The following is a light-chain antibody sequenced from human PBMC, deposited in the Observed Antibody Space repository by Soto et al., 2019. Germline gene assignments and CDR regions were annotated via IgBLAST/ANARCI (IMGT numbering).Light chain of an antibody. V-gene: IGKV3D-20*02. CDR1: QSVSSNS. J-gene: IGKJ5*01. CDR3: QKRSNWPIN. CDR2: GAS. Sequence: EIVLTPSPATLSFSPGERATLSCRASQSVSSNSLAWYQQKPGQAPRLLIYGASSRPTDIPARFSGSGSGTDFTLTISSLEPEDFALYYCQKRSNWPINCGQGKRREIK.